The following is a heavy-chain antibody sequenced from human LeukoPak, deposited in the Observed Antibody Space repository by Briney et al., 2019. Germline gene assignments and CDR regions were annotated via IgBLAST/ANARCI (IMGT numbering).Heavy chain of an antibody. CDR3: ARDLAAAGTL. CDR1: GFTLSIYC. D-gene: IGHD6-13*01. J-gene: IGHJ4*02. CDR2: INSDGSST. V-gene: IGHV3-74*01. Sequence: GGSLRLSCAASGFTLSIYCTHCVRQAPQKGRVWVSHINSDGSSTSYADSVKGRFTISRDNAKNTLCLQMTSLRAEDTAVYYCARDLAAAGTLWGQGTLVTVSS.